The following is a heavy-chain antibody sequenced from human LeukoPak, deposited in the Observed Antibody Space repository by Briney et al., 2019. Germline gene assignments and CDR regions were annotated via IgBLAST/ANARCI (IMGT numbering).Heavy chain of an antibody. CDR3: AKEGGYSSTWY. CDR2: ISSSGDNT. J-gene: IGHJ4*02. V-gene: IGHV3-23*01. CDR1: GFTVSSNY. Sequence: GGSLRLSCAASGFTVSSNYMNWVRQVPGKGLEWVSGISSSGDNTYYADFVKGRFTISRDNHKNTLHLQMNGLRADDTAIYYCAKEGGYSSTWYWGQGALVTVSS. D-gene: IGHD6-13*01.